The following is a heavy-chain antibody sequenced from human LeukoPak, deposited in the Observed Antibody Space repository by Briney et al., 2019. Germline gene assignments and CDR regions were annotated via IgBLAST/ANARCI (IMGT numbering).Heavy chain of an antibody. CDR3: ARAPERGMTLLYYYYYYYMDV. J-gene: IGHJ6*03. Sequence: SETLSLTCAVYGGSFSGYYWSWIRQPPGKGLEWIGEINHSGSTNYNPSLKSRVTISVDTSKNQFSLKLSSVTAADTAVYYCARAPERGMTLLYYYYYYYMDVWGKGTTVTVSS. D-gene: IGHD3-16*01. CDR2: INHSGST. V-gene: IGHV4-34*01. CDR1: GGSFSGYY.